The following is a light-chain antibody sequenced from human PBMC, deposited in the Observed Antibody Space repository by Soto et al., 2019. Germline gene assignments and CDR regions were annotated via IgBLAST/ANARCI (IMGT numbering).Light chain of an antibody. V-gene: IGLV1-44*01. Sequence: VLTQPPSASGTPGQRVTIPCSGGSSNIGSNTVNWYQQLPGTAPKLLIYSNNQRPSGVPDRFSGSKSGTSASLAISGLQSEDEADYYCAAWDDSLNGVVFGGGTKVTVL. J-gene: IGLJ2*01. CDR2: SNN. CDR3: AAWDDSLNGVV. CDR1: SSNIGSNT.